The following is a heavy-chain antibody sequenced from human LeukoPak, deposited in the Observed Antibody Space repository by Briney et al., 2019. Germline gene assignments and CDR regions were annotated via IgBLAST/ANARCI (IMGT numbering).Heavy chain of an antibody. V-gene: IGHV3-7*01. CDR1: GFTFSNYW. J-gene: IGHJ6*03. D-gene: IGHD2-15*01. CDR3: ARDRRYCSGGSCFIYYMDV. CDR2: IKEDGSEK. Sequence: PGGSLRLSCAASGFTFSNYWMSWVRQAPGKGLEWVANIKEDGSEKYYVDSVKGRFTISRDNAKNSLYLQMNSLRAEDTAVYYCARDRRYCSGGSCFIYYMDVWGKGTTVTVSS.